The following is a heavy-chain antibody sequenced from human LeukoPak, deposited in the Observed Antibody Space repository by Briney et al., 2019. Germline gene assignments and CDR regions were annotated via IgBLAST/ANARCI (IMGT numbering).Heavy chain of an antibody. Sequence: SETLSLTCAVYGGSFSGYYWSWIRQPPGKGLEWIGEINHSGSTNYNPSLKSRFTISVDTSKNQFSLKLSSVTAADTAVYYCARHVRYYYYMDVWGKGATVTVSS. V-gene: IGHV4-34*01. CDR3: ARHVRYYYYMDV. CDR1: GGSFSGYY. CDR2: INHSGST. J-gene: IGHJ6*03.